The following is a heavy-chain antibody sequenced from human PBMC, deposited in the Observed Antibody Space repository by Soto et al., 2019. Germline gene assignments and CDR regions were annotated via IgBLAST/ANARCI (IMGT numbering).Heavy chain of an antibody. CDR1: GESVSSNSAA. Sequence: QTLSLTCAISGESVSSNSAAWNWIRQSPSRGLEWLGRTYYYRSKWYNDYSTSVKSRITINPDTSKNQFSLQLDSVTPEDTAVYYCARDDGPRTTRRFNPWGQGTLVTVSS. D-gene: IGHD1-1*01. J-gene: IGHJ5*02. CDR3: ARDDGPRTTRRFNP. CDR2: TYYYRSKWYN. V-gene: IGHV6-1*01.